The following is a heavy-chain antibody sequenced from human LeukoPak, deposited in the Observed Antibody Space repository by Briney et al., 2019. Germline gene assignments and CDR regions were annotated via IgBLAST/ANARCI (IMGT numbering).Heavy chain of an antibody. V-gene: IGHV3-15*01. D-gene: IGHD3-16*01. Sequence: AGSLRLSCAASGFTFSNAWMSWDRPAQGKGLEWVGRIKSKTAGGTTDYAARVKGRFTISRDDSKNKLYLQMNSLKTEDTAVYYCTTVGDYVWGSYNSFDYWGQGTLVTVSS. CDR2: IKSKTAGGTT. J-gene: IGHJ4*02. CDR3: TTVGDYVWGSYNSFDY. CDR1: GFTFSNAW.